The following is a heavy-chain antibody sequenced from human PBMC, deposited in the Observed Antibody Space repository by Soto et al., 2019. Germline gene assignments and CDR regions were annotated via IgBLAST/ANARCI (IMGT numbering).Heavy chain of an antibody. J-gene: IGHJ4*02. CDR2: IFHTGAT. CDR1: GDSITSSSFY. CDR3: ARRRIVPTTTFYD. Sequence: PSETLSLTCTVSGDSITSSSFYWGWIRQPPGKGLEWIGHIFHTGATYQNPTLKSRLRMSVDTSKNQFSLNLSSVTATDTAVYYCARRRIVPTTTFYDWCQGLLVTVPS. V-gene: IGHV4-39*01. D-gene: IGHD1-26*01.